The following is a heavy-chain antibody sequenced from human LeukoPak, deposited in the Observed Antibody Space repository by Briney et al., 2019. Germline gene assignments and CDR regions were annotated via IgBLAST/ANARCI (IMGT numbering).Heavy chain of an antibody. CDR1: GIGFSTYG. Sequence: PGGSLRLSCTMSGIGFSTYGMHWVRQVPGQGLEWVAIIWYDGGNKYYAGPVKGRFTISRDNSKNTLYLEMNSLRVEDTAVYYCATASGYYMDVWGKGTTVTVSS. CDR2: IWYDGGNK. J-gene: IGHJ6*03. D-gene: IGHD3-10*01. CDR3: ATASGYYMDV. V-gene: IGHV3-33*01.